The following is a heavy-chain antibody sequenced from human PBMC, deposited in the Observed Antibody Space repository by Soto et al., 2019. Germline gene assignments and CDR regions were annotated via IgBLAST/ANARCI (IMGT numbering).Heavy chain of an antibody. CDR2: IYYSGNT. CDR3: ASGYYVILTGRDTKYYFDY. D-gene: IGHD3-9*01. J-gene: IGHJ4*02. V-gene: IGHV4-30-4*01. Sequence: ASETLSLTCTVSGGSIINGDYYWSWIRQPPRKGLEWIGYIYYSGNTYYNPSLKSRVMISVDTSKNQFSLNLSSVTAADTAVFFCASGYYVILTGRDTKYYFDYGGQGALVTVPS. CDR1: GGSIINGDYY.